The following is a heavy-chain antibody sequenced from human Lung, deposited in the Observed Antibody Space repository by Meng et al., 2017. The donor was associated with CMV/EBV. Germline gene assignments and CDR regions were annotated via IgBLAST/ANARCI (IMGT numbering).Heavy chain of an antibody. CDR2: INQGGSEK. D-gene: IGHD3-22*01. CDR3: ATSSSGFFDN. V-gene: IGHV3-7*01. CDR1: GFTFSTYW. Sequence: GEXXKISCAASGFTFSTYWMSWVRQAPGRGLEWVANINQGGSEKYYVASVMGRFTVSRDNAKNSLYLQMNSLRAEDTAIYYCATSSSGFFDNWGQGALVTVSS. J-gene: IGHJ4*02.